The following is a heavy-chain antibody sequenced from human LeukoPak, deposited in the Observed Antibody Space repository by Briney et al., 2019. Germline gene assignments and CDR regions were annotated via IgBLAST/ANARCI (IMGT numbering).Heavy chain of an antibody. J-gene: IGHJ6*02. CDR1: GYTFTGYY. D-gene: IGHD1-1*01. V-gene: IGHV1-18*04. CDR2: ISAYNGNT. Sequence: GASVKVSCKASGYTFTGYYMHWVRQAPGQGLEWMGWISAYNGNTNYAQKLQGRVTMTTDTSTSTAYMELRSLRSDDTAVYYCARDSDWNQYYYYYGMDVWGQGTTVTVSS. CDR3: ARDSDWNQYYYYYGMDV.